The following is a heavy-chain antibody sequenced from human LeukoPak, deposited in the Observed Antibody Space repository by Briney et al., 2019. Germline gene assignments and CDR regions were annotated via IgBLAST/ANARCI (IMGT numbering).Heavy chain of an antibody. J-gene: IGHJ5*02. Sequence: SETLSLTCTVSGGSISIYYWSWIRQPPGKGLEWIGYIYYSGSTNYNPSLKSRGTISVDTSNNQFSLKLTSVTAADTAVYYCARELIVVVPAAILGYNWFDPWGQGTLVTVSS. V-gene: IGHV4-59*01. CDR3: ARELIVVVPAAILGYNWFDP. CDR1: GGSISIYY. D-gene: IGHD2-2*02. CDR2: IYYSGST.